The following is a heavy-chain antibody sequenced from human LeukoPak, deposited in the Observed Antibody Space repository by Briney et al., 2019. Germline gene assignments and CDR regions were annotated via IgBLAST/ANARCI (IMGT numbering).Heavy chain of an antibody. CDR1: GGSFSGYY. CDR3: ALRRLGYCSSTSCYGNWFDP. V-gene: IGHV4-34*01. D-gene: IGHD2-2*01. J-gene: IGHJ5*02. CDR2: INHSGST. Sequence: SETLSLTCAVYGGSFSGYYWSWIRQPPGKGLEWIGEINHSGSTNYNPSLKSRVTISVDTSKNQFSLKLSSVTAADTAVYYCALRRLGYCSSTSCYGNWFDPWGQGTLVTVSS.